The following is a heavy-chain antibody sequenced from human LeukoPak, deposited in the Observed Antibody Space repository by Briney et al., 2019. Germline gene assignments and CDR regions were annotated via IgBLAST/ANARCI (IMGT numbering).Heavy chain of an antibody. CDR1: GFTVSSNY. V-gene: IGHV3-66*01. Sequence: GGSLRLSCAASGFTVSSNYMSWVRQAPGKGLEWVSVIYSGGSTYYADSVKGSFTISSDNSNNTLYLQMNSLRAEDTAVYYCARGVGSSGCLDYWGQGTLVTVSS. CDR2: IYSGGST. J-gene: IGHJ4*02. CDR3: ARGVGSSGCLDY. D-gene: IGHD6-19*01.